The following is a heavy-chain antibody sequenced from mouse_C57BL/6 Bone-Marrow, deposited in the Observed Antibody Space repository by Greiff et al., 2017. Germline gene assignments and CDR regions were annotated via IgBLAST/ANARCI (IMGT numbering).Heavy chain of an antibody. CDR2: INPSSGYT. CDR1: GYTFTSYW. CDR3: ARRDDYLLFAY. Sequence: QVQLKESGAELAKPGASVKLSCKASGYTFTSYWMHWVKQRPGQGLEWIGYINPSSGYTKYNQKFKDKATLTADKSSRTAYMQLSSLTSEDSAVYYCARRDDYLLFAYWGQGTLVTVSA. J-gene: IGHJ3*01. D-gene: IGHD2-4*01. V-gene: IGHV1-7*01.